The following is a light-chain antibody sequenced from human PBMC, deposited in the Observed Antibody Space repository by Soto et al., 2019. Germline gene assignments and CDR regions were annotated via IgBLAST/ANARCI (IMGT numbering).Light chain of an antibody. CDR1: SSDVGSYDY. J-gene: IGLJ3*02. V-gene: IGLV2-14*01. CDR2: EVS. CDR3: SSYTTNNTQV. Sequence: QSVLTQPASVSGSPGQSITISCTGTSSDVGSYDYVSWYQHHPGKAPKLMIYEVSNRPSGVSNRFSGSKSGNTASLTISGLQAEDEADYYCSSYTTNNTQVFGGGTKLTVL.